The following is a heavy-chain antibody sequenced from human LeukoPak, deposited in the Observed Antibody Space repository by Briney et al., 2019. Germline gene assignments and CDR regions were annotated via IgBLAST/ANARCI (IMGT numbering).Heavy chain of an antibody. CDR1: GGSISSSSYY. Sequence: SETLSLTCTVSGGSISSSSYYWDWIRQPPGKGLEWIGSIYYSGSTNYNPSLKSRVTISVDTSKNQFSLKLSSVTAADTAVYYCASFYCSGGSCYQYFSYYYMDVWGKGTTVTISS. J-gene: IGHJ6*03. CDR3: ASFYCSGGSCYQYFSYYYMDV. D-gene: IGHD2-15*01. V-gene: IGHV4-39*01. CDR2: IYYSGST.